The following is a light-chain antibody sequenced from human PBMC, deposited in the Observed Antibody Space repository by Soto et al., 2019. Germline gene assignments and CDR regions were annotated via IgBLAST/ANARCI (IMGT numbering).Light chain of an antibody. J-gene: IGLJ2*01. V-gene: IGLV2-14*01. CDR3: SSYTSSTTLL. CDR1: GSDISAYNY. Sequence: QSALTQPASVSGSPGQSITISCTGTGSDISAYNYVSWYQQHPGKAPKLMIYEVGDRPSGLSNRFSGSKSGNTASLTISRLQAEDEADYYCSSYTSSTTLLFGGGTKVTVL. CDR2: EVG.